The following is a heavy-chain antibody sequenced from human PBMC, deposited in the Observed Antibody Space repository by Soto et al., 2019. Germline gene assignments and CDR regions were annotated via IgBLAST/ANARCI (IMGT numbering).Heavy chain of an antibody. J-gene: IGHJ4*02. V-gene: IGHV3-30*18. CDR2: ISYYGSNK. D-gene: IGHD2-2*01. Sequence: GGSLRLSCAASGFTFSSYGMHWVRQAPGKGLEWVAVISYYGSNKYYADSVKGRFTISRDNSKNTLYLQMNSLRADDTAVYYCAKDIGVVPAAMPGYWGQGTLVTVSS. CDR1: GFTFSSYG. CDR3: AKDIGVVPAAMPGY.